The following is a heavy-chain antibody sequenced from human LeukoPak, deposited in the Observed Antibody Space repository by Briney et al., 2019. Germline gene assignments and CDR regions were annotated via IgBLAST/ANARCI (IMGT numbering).Heavy chain of an antibody. CDR2: ISYDGSNK. CDR3: ARDEVRRSSGPINWFDP. Sequence: GGSLRLSCAASGFTFSSYAMHWVRQAPGKGLEWVAVISYDGSNKYYADSVKGRFTISRDNSKNTLYLQMNSLRAEDTAVYYCARDEVRRSSGPINWFDPWGQGTLVTVSS. D-gene: IGHD6-19*01. V-gene: IGHV3-30-3*01. CDR1: GFTFSSYA. J-gene: IGHJ5*02.